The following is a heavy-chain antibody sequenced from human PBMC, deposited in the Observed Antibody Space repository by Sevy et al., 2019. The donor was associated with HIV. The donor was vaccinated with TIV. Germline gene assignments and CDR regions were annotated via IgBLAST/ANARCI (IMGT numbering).Heavy chain of an antibody. CDR1: GGTFSSYA. V-gene: IGHV1-69*13. J-gene: IGHJ4*02. D-gene: IGHD5-18*01. CDR3: ARGITSMFGGGYYFDY. CDR2: IIPIFGTA. Sequence: ASVKVSCKASGGTFSSYAISWVRQAPGQGLEWMGGIIPIFGTANYAQKFQGRVTITADESTSTTYMGLGSLRSEDTAVYFCARGITSMFGGGYYFDYWGQGTLVTVSS.